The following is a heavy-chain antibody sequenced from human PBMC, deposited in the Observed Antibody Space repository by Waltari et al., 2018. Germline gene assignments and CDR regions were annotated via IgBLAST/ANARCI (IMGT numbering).Heavy chain of an antibody. V-gene: IGHV4-59*01. J-gene: IGHJ5*02. CDR1: GSSRRGSS. Sequence: QVQLTESGPGLVKPSETLSLTCAVSGSSRRGSSRPCIRQPAGQGLEWIWYIYYSGSTNYNPSLKSRVTISVDPSKNQFSLKLGSVTAADTAVYYCAIGPGYDFWSGYLFDPWGQGTLVTVSS. D-gene: IGHD3-3*01. CDR2: IYYSGST. CDR3: AIGPGYDFWSGYLFDP.